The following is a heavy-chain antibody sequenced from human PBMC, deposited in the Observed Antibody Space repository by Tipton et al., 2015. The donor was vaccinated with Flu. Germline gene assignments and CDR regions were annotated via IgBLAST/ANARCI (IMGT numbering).Heavy chain of an antibody. J-gene: IGHJ4*02. CDR1: GFPFSSYA. D-gene: IGHD1-26*01. CDR3: AKDQVPSYSGSYSPMGFDD. CDR2: IIPSGDST. Sequence: SLRLSCAASGFPFSSYAMSWVRQAPEKGLEWVSTIIPSGDSTYYADSVRGRFTLSRDNSKNTLHLQMNTLRAEDTAIYYCAKDQVPSYSGSYSPMGFDDWGQGTLVTVSS. V-gene: IGHV3-23*01.